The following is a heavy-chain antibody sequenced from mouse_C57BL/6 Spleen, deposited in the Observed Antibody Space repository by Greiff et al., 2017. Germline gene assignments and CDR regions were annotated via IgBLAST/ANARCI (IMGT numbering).Heavy chain of an antibody. Sequence: EVQRVESGAELVRPGASVKLSCTASGFNIKDDYMHWVKQRPEQGLEWIGWIDPENGDTEYASKFQGKATITADTSSNTAYLQLSSLTSEDTAVYYCTKVYYYGSSPYFDVWGTGTTVTVSS. D-gene: IGHD1-1*01. CDR3: TKVYYYGSSPYFDV. CDR2: IDPENGDT. V-gene: IGHV14-4*01. CDR1: GFNIKDDY. J-gene: IGHJ1*03.